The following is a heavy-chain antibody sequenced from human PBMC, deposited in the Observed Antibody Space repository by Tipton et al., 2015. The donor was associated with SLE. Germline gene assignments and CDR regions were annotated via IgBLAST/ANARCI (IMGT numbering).Heavy chain of an antibody. CDR1: GFSLSSHE. J-gene: IGHJ6*04. Sequence: SLRLSCVASGFSLSSHEMDWVRQAPGKGLEWVSYININSRTIYYADYVKGRFTVSRENAKNSLYLQMNGLRVEDTAVYYCARDLRGYSMDVWGKGTTVTIST. V-gene: IGHV3-48*03. D-gene: IGHD5-18*01. CDR2: ININSRTI. CDR3: ARDLRGYSMDV.